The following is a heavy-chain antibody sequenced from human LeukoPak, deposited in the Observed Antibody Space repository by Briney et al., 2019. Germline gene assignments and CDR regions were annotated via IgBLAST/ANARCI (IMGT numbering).Heavy chain of an antibody. D-gene: IGHD5-18*01. J-gene: IGHJ4*02. Sequence: GGSLRLSCAASGFTFNYYAMTWVRQAPGKGLAWVSAISDNEGSTYYTDSVKGRFTISRDNTKNTVYLQMNNLRADDTAVYFCVGHDSFIPYWGQGTLVTVSS. CDR1: GFTFNYYA. V-gene: IGHV3-23*01. CDR3: VGHDSFIPY. CDR2: ISDNEGST.